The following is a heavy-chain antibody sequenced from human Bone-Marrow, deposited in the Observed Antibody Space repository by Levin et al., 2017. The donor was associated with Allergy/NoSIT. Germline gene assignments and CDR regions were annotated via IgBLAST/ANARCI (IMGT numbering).Heavy chain of an antibody. CDR3: ARDQFRRATIGARWFDP. D-gene: IGHD5-24*01. CDR2: IKEDGSER. CDR1: GFTFSNSW. J-gene: IGHJ5*02. V-gene: IGHV3-7*01. Sequence: GESLKISCAASGFTFSNSWMSWVRQAPGKGLEWVANIKEDGSERYYVDSVKGRFTISRDNAKNSLYVQMNSLRAEDTAVYYCARDQFRRATIGARWFDPWGQGTLVTVSS.